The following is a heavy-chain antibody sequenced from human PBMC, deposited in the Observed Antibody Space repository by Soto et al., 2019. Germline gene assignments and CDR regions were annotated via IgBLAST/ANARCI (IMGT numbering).Heavy chain of an antibody. CDR3: ARRCFYENQGVFDV. J-gene: IGHJ3*01. Sequence: SETLSLTCAVSGGSINSSNWWSWVRQSPGKGLEWMGEIYQSGSTKYNPSFRSRFTVSIDKSKSQFSLKLTSVPAADSAVYYCARRCFYENQGVFDVWDQGTKVTVSS. V-gene: IGHV4-4*02. D-gene: IGHD3-22*01. CDR1: GGSINSSNW. CDR2: IYQSGST.